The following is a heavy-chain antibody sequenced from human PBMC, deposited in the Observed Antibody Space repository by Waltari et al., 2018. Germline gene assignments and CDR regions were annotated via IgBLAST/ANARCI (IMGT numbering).Heavy chain of an antibody. CDR2: IIPIFGTA. Sequence: QVQLVQSGAEVKKPGSSVKVSCKASGGTFSSYAIRWLRQAPGQGLEWMGRIIPIFGTANYAQKFQGRVTITADKSTSTAYMELSSLRSEDTAVYYCASPTYYYDSSGYYFQHWGQGTLVTVSS. CDR3: ASPTYYYDSSGYYFQH. V-gene: IGHV1-69*08. CDR1: GGTFSSYA. J-gene: IGHJ1*01. D-gene: IGHD3-22*01.